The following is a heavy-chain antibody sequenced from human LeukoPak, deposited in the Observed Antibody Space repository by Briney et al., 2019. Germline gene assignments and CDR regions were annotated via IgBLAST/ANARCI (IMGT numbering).Heavy chain of an antibody. Sequence: PSETMSLTCTVSGGSISSGDYYWSWIRQPPGKGLEWIGYIYYSGSTYYNPSLKSQVTISVDTSKNQFSLKLSSVTAADTAVYYCVRAGHSPNVLPVGWGQGTLVTVSS. CDR1: GGSISSGDYY. V-gene: IGHV4-30-4*08. D-gene: IGHD2-15*01. CDR3: VRAGHSPNVLPVG. J-gene: IGHJ4*02. CDR2: IYYSGST.